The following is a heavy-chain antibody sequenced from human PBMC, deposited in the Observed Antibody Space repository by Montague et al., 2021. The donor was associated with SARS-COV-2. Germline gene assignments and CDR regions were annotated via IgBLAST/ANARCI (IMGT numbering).Heavy chain of an antibody. CDR1: GDSVSRNRAA. V-gene: IGHV6-1*01. D-gene: IGHD1-26*01. CDR2: TYYRSKWYN. Sequence: SAISGDSVSRNRAAWNWIRQSPSKGLEWLGRTYYRSKWYNDYAESVKSRITIDPDTSKHQFSLHLNSVTPEDTAVYYCARTSASSDYWGQGTLVTVSS. J-gene: IGHJ4*02. CDR3: ARTSASSDY.